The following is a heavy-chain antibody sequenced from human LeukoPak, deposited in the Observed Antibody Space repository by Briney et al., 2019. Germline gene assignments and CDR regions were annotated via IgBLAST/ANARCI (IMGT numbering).Heavy chain of an antibody. Sequence: GASVKVSCKASGGTFSSYAISWVRQAPGQGLEWMGGIIPTFGTVNYAQKFQGRVTITADKSTSTAYMELSSLRSEDTAVYYCARSLFRFLEWSYRSYYYYYMDAWGKGTTVTVSS. CDR1: GGTFSSYA. CDR2: IIPTFGTV. CDR3: ARSLFRFLEWSYRSYYYYYMDA. D-gene: IGHD3-3*01. J-gene: IGHJ6*03. V-gene: IGHV1-69*06.